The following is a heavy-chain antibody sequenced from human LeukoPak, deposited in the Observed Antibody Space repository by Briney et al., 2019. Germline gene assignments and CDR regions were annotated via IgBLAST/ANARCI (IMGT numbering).Heavy chain of an antibody. Sequence: SETLSLTCTVSGGSISSGSYYWSWLRQPAGKGLEWIGRIYTSGSTNYNPSLKSRVTISVDTSKNQFSLKLSSVTAADTAVYYCARGVGANDYWGQGTLVTVSS. CDR1: GGSISSGSYY. CDR2: IYTSGST. D-gene: IGHD1-26*01. CDR3: ARGVGANDY. V-gene: IGHV4-61*02. J-gene: IGHJ4*02.